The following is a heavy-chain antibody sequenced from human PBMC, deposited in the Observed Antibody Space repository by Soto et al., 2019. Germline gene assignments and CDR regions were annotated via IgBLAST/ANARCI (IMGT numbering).Heavy chain of an antibody. J-gene: IGHJ4*02. Sequence: GGSLRLSCAASGFTFSSYGMHWVRQAPGKGLEWVAVIWYDGSNKYYADSVKGRFTISRDNSKNTLYLQMNSLRAEDTAVYYCARVSIAARWYYFDYWGQGTLVTVSS. D-gene: IGHD6-6*01. V-gene: IGHV3-33*01. CDR2: IWYDGSNK. CDR1: GFTFSSYG. CDR3: ARVSIAARWYYFDY.